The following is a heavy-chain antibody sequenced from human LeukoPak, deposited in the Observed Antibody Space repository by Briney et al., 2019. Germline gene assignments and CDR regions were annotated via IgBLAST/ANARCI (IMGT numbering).Heavy chain of an antibody. CDR1: GFTFSSYS. CDR3: ARDLSSRGYTYGTPAFTFDI. V-gene: IGHV3-48*01. J-gene: IGHJ3*02. CDR2: ISSDSSTI. D-gene: IGHD5-18*01. Sequence: PGGSLRLSCAASGFTFSSYSMNWVRQAPGKGLEWVSYISSDSSTIYYADSLKGRFTISRDNAKNSLSLLMNSLRAEDTAVYYCARDLSSRGYTYGTPAFTFDIWGQGTMVTVSS.